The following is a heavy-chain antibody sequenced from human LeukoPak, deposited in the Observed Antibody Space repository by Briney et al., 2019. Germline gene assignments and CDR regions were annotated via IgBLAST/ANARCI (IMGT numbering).Heavy chain of an antibody. J-gene: IGHJ4*02. CDR3: ARGLDDYDLDYYFDY. CDR2: INHSGST. V-gene: IGHV4-34*01. D-gene: IGHD4-17*01. Sequence: PSETLSLTCAVYGGAFSGYYWSWVRHPPGKGLEGVGGINHSGSTNYNPSLKSRVTISVDTSKNQFSLKLSSVTAADTAVYYCARGLDDYDLDYYFDYWGQGTLVTVSS. CDR1: GGAFSGYY.